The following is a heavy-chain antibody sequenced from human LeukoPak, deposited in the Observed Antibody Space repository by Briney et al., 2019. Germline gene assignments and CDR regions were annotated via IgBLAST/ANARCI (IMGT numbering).Heavy chain of an antibody. V-gene: IGHV4-34*01. CDR3: ARGRGPYYDYVWGSYRTFDY. J-gene: IGHJ4*02. CDR2: VNHSGST. Sequence: SETLSLTCAVYGGSFSGYYWSWIRQPPGKGLEWIGEVNHSGSTNYNPSLKSRVTISVDTSKNQFSLKLSSVTAADTAVYYCARGRGPYYDYVWGSYRTFDYWGQGTLVTVSS. CDR1: GGSFSGYY. D-gene: IGHD3-16*02.